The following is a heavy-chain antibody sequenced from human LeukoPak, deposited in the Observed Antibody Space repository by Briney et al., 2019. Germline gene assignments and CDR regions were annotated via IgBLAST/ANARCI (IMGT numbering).Heavy chain of an antibody. D-gene: IGHD2-15*01. CDR3: ALTGIGYCSGGSCYWY. J-gene: IGHJ4*02. V-gene: IGHV1-3*01. CDR2: INAGNGNT. Sequence: ASVKVSCKASGYTFTSYAMHWVRQAPGQRLEWMGWINAGNGNTKYSQKFQGRVTITRDTSASTAYMELGSLRSEDTAVYYCALTGIGYCSGGSCYWYWGQGTLVTVSS. CDR1: GYTFTSYA.